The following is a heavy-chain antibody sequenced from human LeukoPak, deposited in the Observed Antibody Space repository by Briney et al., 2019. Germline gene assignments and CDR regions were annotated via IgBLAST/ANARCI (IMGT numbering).Heavy chain of an antibody. CDR3: ARHFGYNWNPFDY. D-gene: IGHD1-1*01. Sequence: PSETLSLTCTVSGGSISSSTYYWGWIRQPPGKGLEWIGTMHYSGTRYYNPSLKSRVTISVDTSKNQFSLHLSSVTAADTAVFYCARHFGYNWNPFDYWGQGTLVAVSS. V-gene: IGHV4-39*01. J-gene: IGHJ4*02. CDR2: MHYSGTR. CDR1: GGSISSSTYY.